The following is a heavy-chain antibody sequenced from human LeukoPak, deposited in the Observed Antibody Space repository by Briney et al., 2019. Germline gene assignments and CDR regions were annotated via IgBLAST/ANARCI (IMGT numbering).Heavy chain of an antibody. J-gene: IGHJ4*02. CDR3: AHRPGRGIPAAH. D-gene: IGHD2-21*01. CDR1: GFSLSTSGVG. CDR2: IYWDDDH. Sequence: SGPTLVNPTQTLTLTCTFSGFSLSTSGVGVSWIRQPPGKALEWLALIYWDDDHRYSPSLKNRLTITKDTSKNQVVLKMTNMDPVDTATYYCAHRPGRGIPAAHWGQGTLVTVSS. V-gene: IGHV2-5*02.